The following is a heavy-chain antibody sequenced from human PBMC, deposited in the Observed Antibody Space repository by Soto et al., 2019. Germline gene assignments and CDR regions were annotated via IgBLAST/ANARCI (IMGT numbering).Heavy chain of an antibody. CDR3: ARHGRYYDIGHLTDY. CDR1: GGSISSSKDY. CDR2: IYYSGST. Sequence: SETLSLTCTVSGGSISSSKDYWGWIRQAPGKGLEWIGSIYYSGSTYYNPSLKSRVTISVDTSKNQFSLKLSSMTAADTAVYYCARHGRYYDIGHLTDYWGQGSMVTVSS. V-gene: IGHV4-39*01. J-gene: IGHJ4*02. D-gene: IGHD3-22*01.